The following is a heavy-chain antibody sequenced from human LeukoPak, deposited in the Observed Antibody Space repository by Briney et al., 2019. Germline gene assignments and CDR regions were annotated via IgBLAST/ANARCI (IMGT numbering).Heavy chain of an antibody. CDR2: IYPGDSDT. J-gene: IGHJ5*02. V-gene: IGHV5-51*01. D-gene: IGHD5-18*01. CDR1: GYSFTSYW. Sequence: GESLKISCKGSGYSFTSYWIGWVRQMPGKGLEWMGIIYPGDSDTRYSPSFQGQVTISADKSISTAYLRWSSLKASDTAMYYCARHSRGDTAMVRYWFDPWGQGTLVTVSS. CDR3: ARHSRGDTAMVRYWFDP.